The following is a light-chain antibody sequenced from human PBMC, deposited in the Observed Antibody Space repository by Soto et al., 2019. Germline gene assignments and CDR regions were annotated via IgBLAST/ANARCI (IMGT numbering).Light chain of an antibody. V-gene: IGKV3-15*01. Sequence: EIVMTQSPATLSVSPGESATLSCRASQSVGSNLAWYQQKPGQAPRLLIYGASTRATGIPARFSGSGSGTEFTLTISRLQSEDFAVYYCQQYHNWPIFGGGTKVEIK. CDR2: GAS. J-gene: IGKJ4*01. CDR3: QQYHNWPI. CDR1: QSVGSN.